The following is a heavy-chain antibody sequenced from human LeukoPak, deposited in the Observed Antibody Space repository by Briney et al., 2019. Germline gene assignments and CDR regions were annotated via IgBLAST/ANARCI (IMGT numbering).Heavy chain of an antibody. CDR3: ARVNSGYYSLDY. D-gene: IGHD3-22*01. CDR2: IYYRGST. J-gene: IGHJ4*02. Sequence: SETQSLTCTVSGGSISSGGYYWSWIRQHPGKGLEWIGYIYYRGSTYYNPSLKSRVTISVDTSKNQFSLKLSSVTAADTAVYYCARVNSGYYSLDYWGQGTLVTVSS. CDR1: GGSISSGGYY. V-gene: IGHV4-31*03.